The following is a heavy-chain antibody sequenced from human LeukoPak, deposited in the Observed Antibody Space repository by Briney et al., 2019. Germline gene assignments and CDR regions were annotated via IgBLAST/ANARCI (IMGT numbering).Heavy chain of an antibody. J-gene: IGHJ5*02. V-gene: IGHV1-2*02. Sequence: ASVKVSCKASGYTFTGYYMHWVRQAPGQGLEWMGWINPNSGGTNYAQKFQGRVTMTRDTSISTAYMELSRLRSDDTAVYYCAAYCSSTSCHIWFDPWGQGTLVTVSS. CDR2: INPNSGGT. CDR1: GYTFTGYY. D-gene: IGHD2-2*02. CDR3: AAYCSSTSCHIWFDP.